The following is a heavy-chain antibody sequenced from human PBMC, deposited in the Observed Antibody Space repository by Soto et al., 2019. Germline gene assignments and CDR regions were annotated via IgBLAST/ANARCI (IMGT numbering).Heavy chain of an antibody. CDR3: ARGGPGSRRDYDY. CDR1: GGTFSSYA. V-gene: IGHV1-69*06. CDR2: IIPIFGTA. J-gene: IGHJ4*02. Sequence: SVKVSCKASGGTFSSYAISWVRQAPGQGLEWMGGIIPIFGTANYAQKFQGRVTITADKSTSTAYMELSSLRSEDTAVYYCARGGPGSRRDYDYWGQGTLVTVSS. D-gene: IGHD3-10*01.